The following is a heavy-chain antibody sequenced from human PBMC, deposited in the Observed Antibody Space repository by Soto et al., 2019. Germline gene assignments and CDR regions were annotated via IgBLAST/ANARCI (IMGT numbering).Heavy chain of an antibody. Sequence: EASVKVSCKASGYTFTGYYMHWVRQAPGQGLEWMGWINPNSGGTNYAQKFQGRVTMTRDTSISTAYMELSRLRSDDTAVYYCAREKGITIFGVVPSMDVWGQGTTVTVSS. J-gene: IGHJ6*02. CDR2: INPNSGGT. V-gene: IGHV1-2*02. D-gene: IGHD3-3*01. CDR3: AREKGITIFGVVPSMDV. CDR1: GYTFTGYY.